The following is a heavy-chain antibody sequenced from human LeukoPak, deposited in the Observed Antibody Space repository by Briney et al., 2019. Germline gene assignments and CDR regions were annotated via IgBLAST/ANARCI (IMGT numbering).Heavy chain of an antibody. J-gene: IGHJ4*02. CDR2: INTNTGNP. D-gene: IGHD3-10*01. CDR1: GYSFHKYA. Sequence: ASVKVSCKASGYSFHKYAMNWVRQAPGQGLEWVGWINTNTGNPTYAQGFTGRFVFSLDTSVSTAYLQISSLKAEDTAVYYCARNNADGEGRFSYWGQGTLVTVSS. CDR3: ARNNADGEGRFSY. V-gene: IGHV7-4-1*02.